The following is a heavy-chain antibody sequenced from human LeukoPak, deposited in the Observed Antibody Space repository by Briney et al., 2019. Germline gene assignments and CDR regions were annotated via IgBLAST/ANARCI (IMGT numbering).Heavy chain of an antibody. CDR2: ISYDGSSK. CDR1: GFTFSSYG. D-gene: IGHD6-6*01. CDR3: AKEGIAARGWFDP. Sequence: GGSLRLSCAASGFTFSSYGMHWVRQAPGKGLEWVAVISYDGSSKYYADSAKGRFTISRDNSKNTLYLQMNSLRAEDTAVYYCAKEGIAARGWFDPWGQGTLVTVSS. J-gene: IGHJ5*02. V-gene: IGHV3-30*18.